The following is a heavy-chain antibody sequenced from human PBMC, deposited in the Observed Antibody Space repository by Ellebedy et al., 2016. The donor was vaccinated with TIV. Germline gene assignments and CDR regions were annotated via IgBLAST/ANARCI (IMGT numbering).Heavy chain of an antibody. J-gene: IGHJ4*02. CDR1: GGSFSGYY. CDR3: ARRRITMVRGAHSRYFDY. D-gene: IGHD3-10*01. V-gene: IGHV4-34*01. Sequence: SETLSLXCAVYGGSFSGYYWSWIRQPPGKGLEWIGEINHSGSTNYNPSLKSRVTISVDTSKNQFSLKLSSVTAADTVVYYCARRRITMVRGAHSRYFDYWGQGTLVTVSS. CDR2: INHSGST.